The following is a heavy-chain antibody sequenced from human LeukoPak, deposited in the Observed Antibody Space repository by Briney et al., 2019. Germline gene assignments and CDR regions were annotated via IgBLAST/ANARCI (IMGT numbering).Heavy chain of an antibody. CDR3: ASHPTTVVIDY. Sequence: PSQTLSLTCTVSGGSISSGGYYWSWIRQPPGKGLEWIGYIYHSGSTYYNPSLKSRVTISVDRSKNQFSLKLSSVTAADTAVYYCASHPTTVVIDYWGQGTLVTVSS. CDR1: GGSISSGGYY. J-gene: IGHJ4*02. CDR2: IYHSGST. D-gene: IGHD4-23*01. V-gene: IGHV4-30-2*01.